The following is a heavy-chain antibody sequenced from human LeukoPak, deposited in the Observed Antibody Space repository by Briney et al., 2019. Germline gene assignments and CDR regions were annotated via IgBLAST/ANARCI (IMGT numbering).Heavy chain of an antibody. CDR1: GFTFSSYA. CDR3: ARDSTYYYDSGSSGPHYFDN. J-gene: IGHJ4*02. V-gene: IGHV3-30*01. CDR2: ISSGGVYE. Sequence: RGSLRLSCAASGFTFSSYAMHWVRQAPGKGLEWVSIISSGGVYEYYADSVKGRFTISRDNSKNTLHLQLNSLRTEDTAVYYCARDSTYYYDSGSSGPHYFDNWGQGTLVTVSS. D-gene: IGHD3-10*01.